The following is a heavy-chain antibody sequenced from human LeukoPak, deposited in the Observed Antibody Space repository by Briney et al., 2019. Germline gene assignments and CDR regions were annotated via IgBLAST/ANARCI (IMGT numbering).Heavy chain of an antibody. D-gene: IGHD2-21*02. V-gene: IGHV3-23*01. J-gene: IGHJ4*02. CDR3: ANLTASFDY. CDR2: ISGSGGST. Sequence: GGSLRLSCAASGFTFSSYAMSWVRQAPGKGLEWVSAISGSGGSTYYADSVKGRLTISRDNSKNTLYLQMNSLRGEDTAVYYGANLTASFDYWGQGTLVTVSA. CDR1: GFTFSSYA.